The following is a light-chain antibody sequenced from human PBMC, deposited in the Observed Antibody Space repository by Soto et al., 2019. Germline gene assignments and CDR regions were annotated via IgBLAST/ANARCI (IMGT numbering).Light chain of an antibody. CDR1: QSISSY. CDR2: AAS. J-gene: IGKJ1*01. V-gene: IGKV1-39*01. CDR3: QQSYRIPPWT. Sequence: DIPMTQFPSSLSASVGDRVTITCRASQSISSYLNWYQQKPGKAPELPIYAASNLQSGVPSRFSGSGSGTDFALTISSLQPEDFATYYCQQSYRIPPWTFGQGTKVDIK.